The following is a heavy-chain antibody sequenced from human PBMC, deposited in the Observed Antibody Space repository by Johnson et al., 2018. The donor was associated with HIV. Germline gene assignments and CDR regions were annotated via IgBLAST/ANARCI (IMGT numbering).Heavy chain of an antibody. CDR1: GFTFDDYA. Sequence: VQLVESGGGVVQPGRSLRLSCAASGFTFDDYAMHWVRQAPGKGLEWVSGISWNSGSIGYADSVKGRFTISRDNAKNTLYLQMNSLRAEDTAVYYCATPRGRSPHAFDIWGQGTMVTVSS. V-gene: IGHV3-9*01. CDR2: ISWNSGSI. J-gene: IGHJ3*02. D-gene: IGHD3-16*01. CDR3: ATPRGRSPHAFDI.